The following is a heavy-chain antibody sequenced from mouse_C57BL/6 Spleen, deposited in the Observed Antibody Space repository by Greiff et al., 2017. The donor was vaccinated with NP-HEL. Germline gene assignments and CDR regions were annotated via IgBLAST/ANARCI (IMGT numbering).Heavy chain of an antibody. V-gene: IGHV3-6*01. J-gene: IGHJ4*01. CDR2: ISYDGSN. D-gene: IGHD2-4*01. Sequence: EVQLQQSGPGLVKPSQSLSLTCSVTGYSITSGYYWNWIRQFPGNKLEWMGYISYDGSNNYNPSLKNRISITRDTSKNQFFLKLNSVTTEDTATYYCARGDYYDAMDYWGQGTSVTVSS. CDR1: GYSITSGYY. CDR3: ARGDYYDAMDY.